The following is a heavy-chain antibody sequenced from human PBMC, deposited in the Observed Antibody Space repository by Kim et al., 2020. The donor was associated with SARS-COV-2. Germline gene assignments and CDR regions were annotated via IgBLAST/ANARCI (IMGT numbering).Heavy chain of an antibody. CDR1: GYTFTSYY. V-gene: IGHV1-46*01. CDR2: INPSGGST. Sequence: ASVKVSCKASGYTFTSYYMHWVRQAPGQGLEWMGIINPSGGSTSYAQKFQGRVTMTRDTSTSTVYMELSSLRSEDTAVYYCARDKSRVRRITMVRGARDNWFDPWGQGTLVTVSS. D-gene: IGHD3-10*01. J-gene: IGHJ5*02. CDR3: ARDKSRVRRITMVRGARDNWFDP.